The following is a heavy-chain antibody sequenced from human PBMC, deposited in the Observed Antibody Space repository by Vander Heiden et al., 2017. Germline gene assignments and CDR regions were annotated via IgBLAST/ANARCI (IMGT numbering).Heavy chain of an antibody. CDR1: CYTFTSYG. J-gene: IGHJ4*02. Sequence: QVHLVQSGAEVKKPGASVNVSCKASCYTFTSYGISGLRKAPGQRLEWMGWISAYNGNTNYAQKLQGRVTMTTDTSTSTAYMELRSLRSDDTVVYYCARDPLPHPAPDYWGQGTLVTVSA. CDR3: ARDPLPHPAPDY. V-gene: IGHV1-18*01. CDR2: ISAYNGNT. D-gene: IGHD2-15*01.